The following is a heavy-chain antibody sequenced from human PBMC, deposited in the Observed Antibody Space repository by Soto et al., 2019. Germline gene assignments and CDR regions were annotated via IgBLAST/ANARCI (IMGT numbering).Heavy chain of an antibody. CDR3: ARDEYCSSTSCYDNGMDV. CDR2: INAGNGNT. CDR1: GYTFTSYA. D-gene: IGHD2-2*01. V-gene: IGHV1-3*01. J-gene: IGHJ6*02. Sequence: ASVKVSCKASGYTFTSYAMHWVRQAPGQRLEWMGWINAGNGNTKYSQKFQGRVTITRDTSASTAYMELSSLRSEDTAVYYCARDEYCSSTSCYDNGMDVWGQGTTVTVSS.